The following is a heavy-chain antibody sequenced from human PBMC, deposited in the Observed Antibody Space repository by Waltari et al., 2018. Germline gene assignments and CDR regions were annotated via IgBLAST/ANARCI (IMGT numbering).Heavy chain of an antibody. J-gene: IGHJ6*02. CDR2: TYYRSKWYS. Sequence: VQLQQSGPGLVQPSQTLSLTCVIFGDSVSNNRAAWNWIRQSPSRGLEWLGRTYYRSKWYSDFAVSVKSRIVINPDTSKNQVSLQLKSVTPEDTAVYYCARDRGGRHDFWFGFNYYFYRMHVWGQGTTVTVSS. V-gene: IGHV6-1*01. CDR3: ARDRGGRHDFWFGFNYYFYRMHV. D-gene: IGHD3-3*01. CDR1: GDSVSNNRAA.